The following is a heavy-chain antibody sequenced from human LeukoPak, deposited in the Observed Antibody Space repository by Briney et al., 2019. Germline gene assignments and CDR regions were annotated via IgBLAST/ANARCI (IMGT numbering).Heavy chain of an antibody. CDR1: RGTFRSYA. J-gene: IGHJ5*02. V-gene: IGHV1-69*13. Sequence: SVKVSCKASRGTFRSYAISWVGQAPGQGREWMGGIIPILGTANYAQKYQRRVTITADEFTSTAYMELSSLRSEDTAVYYCARYRAGRYCSSTRCYMASPFDPWGQGTLVTVSS. CDR2: IIPILGTA. D-gene: IGHD2-2*02. CDR3: ARYRAGRYCSSTRCYMASPFDP.